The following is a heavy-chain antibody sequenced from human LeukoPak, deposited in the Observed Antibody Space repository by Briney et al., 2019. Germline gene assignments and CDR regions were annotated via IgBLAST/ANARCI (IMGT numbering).Heavy chain of an antibody. CDR1: GFTFSSYA. Sequence: GGSLRLSCAASGFTFSSYAMSWVRQAPGKGLEWVSAISGSGGSTYYADSVKGRFTISRDNSKNTLYLQMNGLRAEDTAVYYCARVAKHFRGGLSFYFMDVWGIGTTVTISS. V-gene: IGHV3-23*01. CDR2: ISGSGGST. D-gene: IGHD3-10*01. J-gene: IGHJ6*03. CDR3: ARVAKHFRGGLSFYFMDV.